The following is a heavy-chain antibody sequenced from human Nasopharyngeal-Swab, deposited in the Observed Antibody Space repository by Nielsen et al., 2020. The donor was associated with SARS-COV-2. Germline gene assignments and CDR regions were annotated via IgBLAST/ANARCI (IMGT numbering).Heavy chain of an antibody. CDR3: AKVRSWRLDVFDS. Sequence: GESLKISCAASGFTFSSYAMSWVRQAPGKGLEWVSVIHSDPSNTYYVDSVKGRFTISRDNSKKTLFLQMDSLRVEDTAVYYCAKVRSWRLDVFDSWGQGTLVTVSS. CDR1: GFTFSSYA. CDR2: IHSDPSNT. V-gene: IGHV3-23*03. D-gene: IGHD6-13*01. J-gene: IGHJ4*02.